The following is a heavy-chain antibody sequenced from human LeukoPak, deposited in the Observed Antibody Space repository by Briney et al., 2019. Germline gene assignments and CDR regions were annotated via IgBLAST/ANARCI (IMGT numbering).Heavy chain of an antibody. Sequence: SETLSLTCTVSGGSISSSSYYWGWIRQPPGTGLEWIGSIYYSGSTYYNPSLKSRVTISVDTSKYQFSLKLSSVTAADTAVYYCARSGGGLYYDILTGWPTNGFDPWGQGTLVTVSS. J-gene: IGHJ5*02. CDR1: GGSISSSSYY. D-gene: IGHD3-9*01. CDR3: ARSGGGLYYDILTGWPTNGFDP. CDR2: IYYSGST. V-gene: IGHV4-39*01.